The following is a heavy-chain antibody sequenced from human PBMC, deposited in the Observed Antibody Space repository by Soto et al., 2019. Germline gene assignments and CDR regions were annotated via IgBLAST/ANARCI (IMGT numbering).Heavy chain of an antibody. D-gene: IGHD2-2*02. V-gene: IGHV1-18*04. CDR3: ARDGGLHRLPAPIRDGYYYYGMDV. CDR2: ISVYKGNT. CDR1: GQRFPSYG. J-gene: IGHJ6*02. Sequence: ASVKVSCKTSGQRFPSYGLRWVRQAPGQALEGLGWISVYKGNTTYAQMLQGRVSMNTDTSTSTAYLELRSLRSDDTAVYYCARDGGLHRLPAPIRDGYYYYGMDVWGQGTTVTVSS.